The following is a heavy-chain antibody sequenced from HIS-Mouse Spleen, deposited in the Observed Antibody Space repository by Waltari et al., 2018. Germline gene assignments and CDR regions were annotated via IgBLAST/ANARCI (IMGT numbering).Heavy chain of an antibody. CDR1: GGSISSSSYY. D-gene: IGHD6-13*01. V-gene: IGHV4-39*07. CDR2: IYYSGST. J-gene: IGHJ4*02. CDR3: ARALIAAFDY. Sequence: QLQLQESGPGLVKPSETLSLTCPVPGGSISSSSYYWGWSRQPPGKGLEWIGSIYYSGSTYYNPSLKSRVTISVDTSKNQFSLKLSSVTAADTAVYYCARALIAAFDYWGQGTLVTVSS.